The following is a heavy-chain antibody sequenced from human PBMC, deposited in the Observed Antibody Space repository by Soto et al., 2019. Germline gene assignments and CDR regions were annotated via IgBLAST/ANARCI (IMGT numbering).Heavy chain of an antibody. CDR2: IYSNGGT. CDR3: ATFLVGATARNDFDS. J-gene: IGHJ4*02. CDR1: GGSIRSNDYF. Sequence: LQLQESGPGVVKPSETLSLACSVSGGSIRSNDYFWGWVRQPTGKGLEWIASIYSNGGTYDSPSLKSRATVSIDTSKNQFFLTVRSVTAADTAVYYCATFLVGATARNDFDSWGQGTLVTISS. V-gene: IGHV4-39*01. D-gene: IGHD2-8*02.